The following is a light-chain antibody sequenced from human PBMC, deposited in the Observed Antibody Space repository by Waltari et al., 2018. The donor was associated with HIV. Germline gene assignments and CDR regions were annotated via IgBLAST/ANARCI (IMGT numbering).Light chain of an antibody. CDR2: GAS. J-gene: IGKJ2*01. CDR3: QQYGSSPYT. Sequence: RATLSCRASQSVSSSYLAWYQQKPGQAPRLLIYGASSRATGIPDRFSGSGSGTDFTLTISRLEPEDFAVYYCQQYGSSPYTFGQGTKLEIK. CDR1: QSVSSSY. V-gene: IGKV3-20*01.